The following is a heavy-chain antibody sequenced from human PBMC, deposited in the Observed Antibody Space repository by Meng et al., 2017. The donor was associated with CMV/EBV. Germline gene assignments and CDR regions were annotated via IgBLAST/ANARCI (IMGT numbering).Heavy chain of an antibody. CDR1: GFTFSSYG. D-gene: IGHD3-3*01. J-gene: IGHJ6*02. CDR3: ARDPERFLEWLSTGYYGMDV. V-gene: IGHV3-30*02. Sequence: GESLKISCAASGFTFSSYGMHWVRQAPGKGLEWVAFIRYDGSNKYYADSVKGRFTISRDNSKNTLYLQMNSLRAEDTAVYYCARDPERFLEWLSTGYYGMDVWGQGTTVTVSS. CDR2: IRYDGSNK.